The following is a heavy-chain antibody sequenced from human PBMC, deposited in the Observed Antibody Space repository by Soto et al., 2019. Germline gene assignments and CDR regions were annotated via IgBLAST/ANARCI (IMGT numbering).Heavy chain of an antibody. CDR1: GGTFSSYA. CDR2: IIPIFGTA. V-gene: IGHV1-69*01. D-gene: IGHD3-10*01. CDR3: AVFYGSGSYFVVDYYYGMDV. J-gene: IGHJ6*02. Sequence: QVQLVQSGAEVKKPGSSVKVSCKASGGTFSSYAISWVRQAPGQGLEWMGGIIPIFGTANYAQKFQGRVTITADESTSTAYMELSSLRSEDTAVYYCAVFYGSGSYFVVDYYYGMDVWGQGTTVTVSS.